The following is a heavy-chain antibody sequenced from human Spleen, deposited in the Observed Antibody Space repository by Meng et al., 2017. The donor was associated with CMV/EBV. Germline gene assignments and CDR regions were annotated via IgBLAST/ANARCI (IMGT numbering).Heavy chain of an antibody. CDR2: IYYSGT. J-gene: IGHJ5*02. CDR1: GGSVSSGGYY. Sequence: LRLSCTVSGGSVSSGGYYWSWIRQHPGKGLEWIGYIYYSGTFYNPSLESRVTISVDTSKNQFSLKLNSVTAADTAVYYCARDSYHYGSSTYNWFDPWGQGILVTVSS. V-gene: IGHV4-31*02. CDR3: ARDSYHYGSSTYNWFDP. D-gene: IGHD3-10*01.